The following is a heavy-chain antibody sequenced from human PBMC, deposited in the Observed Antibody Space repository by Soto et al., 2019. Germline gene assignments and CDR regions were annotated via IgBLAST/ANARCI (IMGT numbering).Heavy chain of an antibody. V-gene: IGHV3-23*01. D-gene: IGHD1-26*01. CDR1: GFTFSNYA. J-gene: IGHJ3*02. Sequence: EVQLLESGGGLVQPGGSLRLSCAASGFTFSNYAMSWVRQAPGKGLEWGSGISGSDGSTYYADSVKGRFTVTRDKSRSTLFLQMNSLRIEDTALYYCAKYDSGNYYGAFDIWGQGTMVTVSS. CDR3: AKYDSGNYYGAFDI. CDR2: ISGSDGST.